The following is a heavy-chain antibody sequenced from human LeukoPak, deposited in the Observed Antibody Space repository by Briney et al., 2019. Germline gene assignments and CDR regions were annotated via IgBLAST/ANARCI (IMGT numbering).Heavy chain of an antibody. CDR1: GGSISSSDYY. J-gene: IGHJ4*02. V-gene: IGHV4-30-4*08. Sequence: SEALSLTCPVSGGSISSSDYYWSWIRQPPGKGLEWIGYIYYSGITYYNPSLTSPVTISVDTSTNQFSLKLSSMTAADTAVYYCARGVDIAGGYFDYWGQGTLVTVSS. D-gene: IGHD1-26*01. CDR3: ARGVDIAGGYFDY. CDR2: IYYSGIT.